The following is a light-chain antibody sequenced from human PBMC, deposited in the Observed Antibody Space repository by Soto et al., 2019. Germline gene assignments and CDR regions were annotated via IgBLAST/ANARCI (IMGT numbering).Light chain of an antibody. Sequence: QMTQSPSTLSASVGDRVTITCRASQSISSWLAWYQQKPGKAPKLLIYKASTLESGVPSNFSGSGSGTEFTLTISSLQPEDVATYYCQQYNSYPWTFGQGTKVDVK. CDR2: KAS. V-gene: IGKV1-5*03. CDR3: QQYNSYPWT. J-gene: IGKJ1*01. CDR1: QSISSW.